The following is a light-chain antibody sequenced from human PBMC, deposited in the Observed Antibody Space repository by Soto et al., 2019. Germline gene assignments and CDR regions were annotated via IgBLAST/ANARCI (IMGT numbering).Light chain of an antibody. CDR1: QSISSW. V-gene: IGKV1-5*01. J-gene: IGKJ4*01. Sequence: DIQMTQSPSTLFASVGDRVTITCRASQSISSWLAWYQQKPGKAPKLLIYDASSLESGVPSRLSGSGSGTEFTLTISSLQPDYFATYYCQQYNSYPLTFGGGTKVDIK. CDR3: QQYNSYPLT. CDR2: DAS.